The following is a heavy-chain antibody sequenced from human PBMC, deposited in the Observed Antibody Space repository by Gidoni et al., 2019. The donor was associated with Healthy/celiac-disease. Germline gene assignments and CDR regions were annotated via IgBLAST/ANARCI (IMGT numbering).Heavy chain of an antibody. CDR3: VKDGDYYDSSGTPEY. D-gene: IGHD3-22*01. Sequence: EVQLVESGGGLVPPGGSLRLSCSASGFTFVGYAMHWVRQAPGKGLEYVSAISSNGGSTYYADSVKGRFTISRDNSKNTLYLQMSSLRAEDTAVYYCVKDGDYYDSSGTPEYWGQGTLVTVSS. J-gene: IGHJ4*02. V-gene: IGHV3-64D*09. CDR1: GFTFVGYA. CDR2: ISSNGGST.